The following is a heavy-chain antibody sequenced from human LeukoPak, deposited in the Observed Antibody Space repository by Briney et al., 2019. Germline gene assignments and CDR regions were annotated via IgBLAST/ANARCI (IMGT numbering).Heavy chain of an antibody. J-gene: IGHJ3*02. V-gene: IGHV3-66*01. CDR1: GFTVSSNY. D-gene: IGHD3-22*01. CDR2: IYSGGST. Sequence: GGSLRLSCAASGFTVSSNYMSWVRQAPGKGLEWVSVIYSGGSTYYADSVKGRFTISRDNSKNTLYLQMNSLRAEDTAVYYCASGVTMWLGNDLDMWGQGTMVTVS. CDR3: ASGVTMWLGNDLDM.